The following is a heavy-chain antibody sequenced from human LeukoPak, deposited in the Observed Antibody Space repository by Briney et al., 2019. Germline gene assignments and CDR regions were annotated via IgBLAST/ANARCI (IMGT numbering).Heavy chain of an antibody. J-gene: IGHJ4*02. Sequence: GRSLRLSCAASGFTFSSYGMHWVRQAPGKGLEWVAVISYDGSNKYYADSVKGRFTISRDNSKNTLYLQMNSLRAEDTAVYYCAREGSSSWYFDYWGQGTLVTVSS. CDR1: GFTFSSYG. CDR3: AREGSSSWYFDY. CDR2: ISYDGSNK. V-gene: IGHV3-30*03. D-gene: IGHD6-13*01.